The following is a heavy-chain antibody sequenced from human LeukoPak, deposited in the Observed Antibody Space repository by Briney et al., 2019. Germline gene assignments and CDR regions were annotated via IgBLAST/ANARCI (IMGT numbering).Heavy chain of an antibody. CDR2: IFPSGST. J-gene: IGHJ2*01. V-gene: IGHV4-61*02. CDR3: ARGCRDGYSNYWYFDL. CDR1: GGSISSGSYY. Sequence: SETLSLTCTVSGGSISSGSYYWSWIRQPAGKGLGYIGLIFPSGSTNYNPSLKSRLTISVDTSKNQFSLKLSSVTAADTAVYYCARGCRDGYSNYWYFDLWGRGTLVTVSS. D-gene: IGHD5-24*01.